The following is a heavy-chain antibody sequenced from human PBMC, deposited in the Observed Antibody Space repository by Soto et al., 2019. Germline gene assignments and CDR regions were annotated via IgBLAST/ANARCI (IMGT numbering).Heavy chain of an antibody. Sequence: QVQLVQSGAEVKKPGASVKVSCKASGYTFTGYYMHWVRQAPGQGLEWMGWINPNSGGTNYAQKFEGWVTMTRDKSISTAYMEMSRLRSDDTAVYYCARGRRGSGSYYNRHFDYWGQGTLVTVSS. CDR1: GYTFTGYY. V-gene: IGHV1-2*04. CDR2: INPNSGGT. D-gene: IGHD3-10*01. J-gene: IGHJ4*02. CDR3: ARGRRGSGSYYNRHFDY.